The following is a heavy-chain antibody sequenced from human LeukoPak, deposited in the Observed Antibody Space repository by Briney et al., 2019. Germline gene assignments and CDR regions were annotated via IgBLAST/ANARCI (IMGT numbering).Heavy chain of an antibody. CDR2: IYSSGDT. CDR1: GGTISSYY. CDR3: ARYSSGWYYFDY. D-gene: IGHD6-19*01. V-gene: IGHV4-4*07. Sequence: SSETLSLTCTVSGGTISSYYWSWIRQPAGEGLEWIGRIYSSGDTYYNPSLSSRVTMSVDTSKNQFSLSLSSVTAADTAVYYCARYSSGWYYFDYWGQGTLVTVSS. J-gene: IGHJ4*02.